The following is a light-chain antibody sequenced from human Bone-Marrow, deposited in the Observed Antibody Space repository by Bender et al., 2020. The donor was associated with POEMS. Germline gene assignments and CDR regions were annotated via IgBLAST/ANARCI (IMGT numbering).Light chain of an antibody. V-gene: IGLV2-14*03. Sequence: QSALTQPASVSASPGQSITISCTGTSSDVGTYDYVSWYQQHPGKAPKLMIYDVSNRPSGVSNRFSGSKSDNRASLTISGLQTEDEADYYCSSFTASTTYVFGSGTKVTVL. CDR3: SSFTASTTYV. CDR2: DVS. J-gene: IGLJ1*01. CDR1: SSDVGTYDY.